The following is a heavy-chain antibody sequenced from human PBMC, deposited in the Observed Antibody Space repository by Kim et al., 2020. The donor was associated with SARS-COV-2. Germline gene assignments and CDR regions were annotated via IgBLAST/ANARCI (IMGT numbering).Heavy chain of an antibody. CDR2: IYYSGST. Sequence: SETLSLTCTVSGGSISSSSYYWGWIRQPPGKGLEWIGSIYYSGSTYYNPSLKSRVTISVDTSKNQFSLKLSSVTAADTAVYYCADYGDLYYFDYWGQGTLVTVSS. J-gene: IGHJ4*02. CDR3: ADYGDLYYFDY. V-gene: IGHV4-39*01. D-gene: IGHD4-17*01. CDR1: GGSISSSSYY.